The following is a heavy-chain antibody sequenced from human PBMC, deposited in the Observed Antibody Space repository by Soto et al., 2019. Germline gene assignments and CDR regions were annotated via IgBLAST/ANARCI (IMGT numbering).Heavy chain of an antibody. V-gene: IGHV4-30-4*01. Sequence: SETLSLTCTVSGGSISSGDYYWSWIRQPPGKGLEWIGYIYYSGSTYYNPSLKSRVTISVDTSKNQFSLKLSSVTAADTAVYYCARAGSWSTYYYYYGMDVWGQGTTVTVSS. J-gene: IGHJ6*02. D-gene: IGHD6-13*01. CDR1: GGSISSGDYY. CDR2: IYYSGST. CDR3: ARAGSWSTYYYYYGMDV.